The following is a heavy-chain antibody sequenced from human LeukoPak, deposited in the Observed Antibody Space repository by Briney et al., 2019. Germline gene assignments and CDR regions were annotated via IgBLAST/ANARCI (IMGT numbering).Heavy chain of an antibody. CDR3: ARDPFSGNYSPHEYYYYMDV. CDR1: GFTVSSNE. Sequence: GGSLRLSCAASGFTVSSNEMSWVRQAPGKGLEWVSSISGGSTYYADSRKGRFAISRDNAKNSLYLQMDSLRGEDTAVFYCARDPFSGNYSPHEYYYYMDVWGKGTTVTVSS. D-gene: IGHD1-26*01. CDR2: ISGGST. V-gene: IGHV3-38-3*01. J-gene: IGHJ6*03.